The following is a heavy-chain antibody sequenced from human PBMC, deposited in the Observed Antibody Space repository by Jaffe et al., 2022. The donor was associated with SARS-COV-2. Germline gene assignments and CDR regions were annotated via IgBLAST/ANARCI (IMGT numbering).Heavy chain of an antibody. Sequence: QVQLVESGGGVVQPGRSRRLSCAASGFTFSSFGMHWVRQAPGKGLEWVAVIWYDGSNKHYADSVKGRFTISRDNSKNTLYLQMNSLRAEDTALYYCARDLWEEPNGGMDVWGQGTAVTVSS. J-gene: IGHJ6*02. CDR3: ARDLWEEPNGGMDV. CDR2: IWYDGSNK. CDR1: GFTFSSFG. V-gene: IGHV3-33*01. D-gene: IGHD1-26*01.